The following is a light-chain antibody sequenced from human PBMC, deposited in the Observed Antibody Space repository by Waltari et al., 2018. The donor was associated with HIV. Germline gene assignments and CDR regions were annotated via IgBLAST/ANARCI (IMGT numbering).Light chain of an antibody. CDR1: QSLLHSDSNY. CDR2: LRS. CDR3: MQALQTPYT. V-gene: IGKV2-28*01. Sequence: EIMMTQSPLSLPATPGETAFISCKSNQSLLHSDSNYLDWYLQKPGQSPQLLIYLRSSRASGVSDRFSGTGSGTDFTLIISEVEAEDVGTYFCMQALQTPYTFGQGTKLELK. J-gene: IGKJ2*01.